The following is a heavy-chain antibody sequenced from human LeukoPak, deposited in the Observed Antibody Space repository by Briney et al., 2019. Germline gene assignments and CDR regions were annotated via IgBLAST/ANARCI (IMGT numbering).Heavy chain of an antibody. D-gene: IGHD6-19*01. J-gene: IGHJ4*02. Sequence: GGSLRLSCAASGFTFSSYDMHWVRQATGKGLEWVSVIGTAGDTYYPGSVKGRFTISRENAKNSLYLQMNSLRAGDTAVYYCARAASSGWSRRLIDYWGLGTLVTVSS. CDR3: ARAASSGWSRRLIDY. V-gene: IGHV3-13*01. CDR1: GFTFSSYD. CDR2: IGTAGDT.